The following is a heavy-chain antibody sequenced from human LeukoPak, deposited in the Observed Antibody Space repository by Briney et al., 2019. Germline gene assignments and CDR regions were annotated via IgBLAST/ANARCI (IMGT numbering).Heavy chain of an antibody. CDR2: ISSSGSTI. CDR3: ARDLFPYYYDSSGSLGAFDI. D-gene: IGHD3-22*01. CDR1: GFTFSDYY. J-gene: IGHJ3*02. V-gene: IGHV3-11*01. Sequence: GGSLRLSCAASGFTFSDYYMSWIRQAPGKGLEWVSYISSSGSTIYYADSVKSRFTISRDNAKNSLYLQMNSLRAEDTAVYYCARDLFPYYYDSSGSLGAFDIWGQGTMVTVSS.